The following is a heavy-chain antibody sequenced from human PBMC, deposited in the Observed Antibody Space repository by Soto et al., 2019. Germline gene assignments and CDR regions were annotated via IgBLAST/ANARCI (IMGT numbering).Heavy chain of an antibody. CDR3: ATAYGDYVGAFDI. J-gene: IGHJ3*02. Sequence: SETLSLTCTVSGGSITRYFWSWIRQSPGKGLEWIIHIYSSGTINYNPSLKSRVTISRDTSKNQFSLKLRSVTAEDTALYYCATAYGDYVGAFDIWGQGTMVTVSS. V-gene: IGHV4-59*01. CDR2: IYSSGTI. CDR1: GGSITRYF. D-gene: IGHD4-17*01.